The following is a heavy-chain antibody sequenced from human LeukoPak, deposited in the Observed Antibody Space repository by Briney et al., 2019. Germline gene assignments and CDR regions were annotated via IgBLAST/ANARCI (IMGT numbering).Heavy chain of an antibody. CDR2: IYYSGGT. V-gene: IGHV4-39*07. CDR1: GGSISSSSYY. Sequence: PSETMSPTCPVSGGSISSSSYYWGWIRQPPGKGLEWIGSIYYSGGTYYNPSLKSRVTISVDTSKNQFSLKLSSVTAADTAVYYCARDVRGIAASDPLDWGQGTLVTVSS. D-gene: IGHD6-13*01. J-gene: IGHJ4*02. CDR3: ARDVRGIAASDPLD.